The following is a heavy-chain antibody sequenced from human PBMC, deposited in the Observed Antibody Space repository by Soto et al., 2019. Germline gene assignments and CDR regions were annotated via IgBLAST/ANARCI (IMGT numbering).Heavy chain of an antibody. CDR1: GGTFGSYT. J-gene: IGHJ4*02. CDR3: ASHVDTVEYYFDY. Sequence: QVQLVQSGAEVKKPGSSVKVSCKASGGTFGSYTISWVRQAPGQGLEWMGRIIPILGIANYAQKFQGRVTITADKSTSTAYMELSSLRSEDTAVYYCASHVDTVEYYFDYWGQGTLVTVSS. V-gene: IGHV1-69*02. D-gene: IGHD5-18*01. CDR2: IIPILGIA.